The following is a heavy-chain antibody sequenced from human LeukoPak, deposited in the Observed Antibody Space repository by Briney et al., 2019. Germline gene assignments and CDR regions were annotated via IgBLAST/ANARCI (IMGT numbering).Heavy chain of an antibody. CDR3: ATLGITMVVTPEDY. D-gene: IGHD4-23*01. V-gene: IGHV3-43*02. Sequence: GGSLRLSCAASGFTFDDYAMHWVRQAPGKGLEWVSLISGDGGSTNYADSVKGRFTISRDNSKNSLYLQMNSLRTEDTALYYCATLGITMVVTPEDYWGQGTLVTVSS. CDR1: GFTFDDYA. J-gene: IGHJ4*02. CDR2: ISGDGGST.